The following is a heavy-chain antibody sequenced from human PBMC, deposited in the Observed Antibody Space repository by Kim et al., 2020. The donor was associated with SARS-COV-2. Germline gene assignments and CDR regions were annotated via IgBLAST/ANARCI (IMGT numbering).Heavy chain of an antibody. D-gene: IGHD3-10*01. V-gene: IGHV3-23*01. J-gene: IGHJ4*02. CDR2: ISDSGGST. CDR1: GFTFSSYA. Sequence: GGSLRLSCAASGFTFSSYAMNWVRQAPGQGLEWVSAISDSGGSTHYADSVKGRFTISRDNSENTLYLQMNTLTAEDTAVYYCAKMCGSGTYYNLPDYWGQGTLVTVSS. CDR3: AKMCGSGTYYNLPDY.